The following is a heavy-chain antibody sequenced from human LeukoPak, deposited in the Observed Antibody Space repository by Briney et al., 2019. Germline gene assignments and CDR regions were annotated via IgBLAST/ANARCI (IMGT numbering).Heavy chain of an antibody. J-gene: IGHJ6*03. CDR2: IKQDGSEK. V-gene: IGHV3-7*01. Sequence: GGSLRLSCAASGFTFSSYWMSWVRQAPGKGLEWVANIKQDGSEKYYVDSVKGRFTISRDNAKNSLYLQMNSLRAEDTAVYYCARDRYTDYYYYMDVWGKGTTVTVSS. CDR3: ARDRYTDYYYYMDV. CDR1: GFTFSSYW. D-gene: IGHD3-16*02.